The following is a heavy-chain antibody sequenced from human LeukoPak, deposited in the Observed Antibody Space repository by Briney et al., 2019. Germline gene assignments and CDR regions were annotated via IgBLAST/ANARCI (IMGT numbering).Heavy chain of an antibody. V-gene: IGHV3-11*04. Sequence: LSLTCAVYGGSFSGYYWSWIRQAPGKGLDWVSYISFSGSTIYYADSVKGRFTISRDNAKNSLYLQMNSLRAEDTAVYYCAELGITMIGGVWGKGTTVTISS. CDR2: ISFSGSTI. J-gene: IGHJ6*04. D-gene: IGHD3-10*02. CDR3: AELGITMIGGV. CDR1: GGSFSGYY.